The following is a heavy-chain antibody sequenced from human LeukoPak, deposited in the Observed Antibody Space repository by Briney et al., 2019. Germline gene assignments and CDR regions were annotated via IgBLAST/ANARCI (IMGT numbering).Heavy chain of an antibody. Sequence: ASVKVSCKASGYTFTGYYMHWVRQAPGQGLEWMGWINPNSGGTNYAQKFQGRVTMTRDTSISTAYMELSRLRSDDTAVYYCARDLKIAAVTWGLDPWGQGTLVTVSS. J-gene: IGHJ5*02. CDR3: ARDLKIAAVTWGLDP. CDR2: INPNSGGT. V-gene: IGHV1-2*02. D-gene: IGHD3-16*01. CDR1: GYTFTGYY.